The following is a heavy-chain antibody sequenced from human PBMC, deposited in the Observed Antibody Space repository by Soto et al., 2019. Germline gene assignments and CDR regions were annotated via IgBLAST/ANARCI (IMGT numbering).Heavy chain of an antibody. D-gene: IGHD2-15*01. Sequence: SLRLSCASSGFTFRSFAMTWVRQAPGKGLEWVSAITGSGSSTHYADSVKGRFTISRDNSKNTLYLQMNSLRAEDTAVYYCAKERAETTCYDYWGPGTLVTVSS. CDR1: GFTFRSFA. J-gene: IGHJ4*02. CDR2: ITGSGSST. V-gene: IGHV3-23*01. CDR3: AKERAETTCYDY.